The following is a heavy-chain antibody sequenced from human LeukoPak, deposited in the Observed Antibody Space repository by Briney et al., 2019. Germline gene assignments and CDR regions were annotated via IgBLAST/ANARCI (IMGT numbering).Heavy chain of an antibody. J-gene: IGHJ4*02. D-gene: IGHD5/OR15-5a*01. V-gene: IGHV5-51*01. Sequence: GESLKISCKGSGYTFTTYWIGWVRQMPEKGLEWMGMIYPGDSDTRYSPSFQGQVTISADKSIGTAYLQWSSLKASDTAMYYYARQGGVYRLDYWGQGTLVTVSS. CDR1: GYTFTTYW. CDR3: ARQGGVYRLDY. CDR2: IYPGDSDT.